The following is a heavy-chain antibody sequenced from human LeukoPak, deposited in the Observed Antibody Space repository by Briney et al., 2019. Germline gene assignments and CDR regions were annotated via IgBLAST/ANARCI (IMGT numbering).Heavy chain of an antibody. J-gene: IGHJ1*01. CDR2: INSDGSST. CDR1: RFTFSSYW. CDR3: ANEAQQYFEH. V-gene: IGHV3-74*01. D-gene: IGHD6-13*01. Sequence: GGSLRLSCAASRFTFSSYWMHWVRQAPGKGLVWVSRINSDGSSTSYADSVKGRFTISRDNSRNSLFLQMSSLTTEDTALYYCANEAQQYFEHWGQGTLVIVAS.